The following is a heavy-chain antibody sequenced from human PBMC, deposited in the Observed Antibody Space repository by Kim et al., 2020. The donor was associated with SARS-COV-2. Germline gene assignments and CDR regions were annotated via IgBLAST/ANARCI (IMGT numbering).Heavy chain of an antibody. CDR3: GKVFGHIRVAWAFDI. V-gene: IGHV3-33*06. J-gene: IGHJ3*02. CDR1: GFTFSSYA. D-gene: IGHD2-21*01. CDR2: IWYEGSNN. Sequence: GGSLRLSCAASGFTFSSYAMHWVRKAPGRGLEWVAIIWYEGSNNYYADSGKGRLTISRDNSKNTLYLQMNSLRAEDTAVYYCGKVFGHIRVAWAFDIWG.